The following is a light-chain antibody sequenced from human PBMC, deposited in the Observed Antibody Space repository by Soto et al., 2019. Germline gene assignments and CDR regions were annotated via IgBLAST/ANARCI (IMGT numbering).Light chain of an antibody. Sequence: SQSPATLSVSPGEGATLSCRASQSVSSNLAWYQQKPGQAPRLLIYGTSTRATGIPARFSGSGSGTDFTLTISSLEPEDFAVYYCQQRSNWPLTFGGGTKVDI. CDR3: QQRSNWPLT. J-gene: IGKJ4*01. CDR2: GTS. CDR1: QSVSSN. V-gene: IGKV3-11*01.